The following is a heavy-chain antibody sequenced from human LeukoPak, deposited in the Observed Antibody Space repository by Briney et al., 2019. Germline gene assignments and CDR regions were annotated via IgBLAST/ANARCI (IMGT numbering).Heavy chain of an antibody. CDR3: ARGGEGCYDSWSGYVPFDP. D-gene: IGHD3-3*01. CDR1: GFTFSSYS. Sequence: GGSLRLSSAASGFTFSSYSMNWVRQAPGKGLEWVSYISSSSSTIYYADSVKGRFTISRDNAKNSLYLQMNSLRAEDTAVYYCARGGEGCYDSWSGYVPFDPWGQGTLVTVSS. J-gene: IGHJ5*02. CDR2: ISSSSSTI. V-gene: IGHV3-48*01.